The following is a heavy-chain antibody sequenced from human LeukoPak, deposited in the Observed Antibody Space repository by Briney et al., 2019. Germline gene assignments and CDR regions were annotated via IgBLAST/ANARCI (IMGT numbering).Heavy chain of an antibody. CDR1: GFTFSSYA. V-gene: IGHV3-23*01. CDR2: ISGSGGST. CDR3: AKGGSWYVVMRGTVSYYYMDV. Sequence: GGSLRLSCAASGFTFSSYAMSWVRQAPGKGLEWVSAISGSGGSTYYADSVKGRFTISRDNSKNTLYLQMNSLRAEDTAVYYCAKGGSWYVVMRGTVSYYYMDVWGKGTTVTVSS. D-gene: IGHD6-13*01. J-gene: IGHJ6*03.